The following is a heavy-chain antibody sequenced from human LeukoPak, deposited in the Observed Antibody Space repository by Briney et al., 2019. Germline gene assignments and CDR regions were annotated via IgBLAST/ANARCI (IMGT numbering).Heavy chain of an antibody. CDR3: ARDRAWNYFDY. CDR1: GFTFSRHG. Sequence: GGSLRLSCAPSGFTFSRHGMHWVRQAPGKGLEWVAIISNDGSRKYYAHSVEGRFTISRDNSKNTLYLQMDSLRAEDTAVSYCARDRAWNYFDYWGQGPLVTVSS. D-gene: IGHD3-3*01. J-gene: IGHJ4*02. V-gene: IGHV3-30*03. CDR2: ISNDGSRK.